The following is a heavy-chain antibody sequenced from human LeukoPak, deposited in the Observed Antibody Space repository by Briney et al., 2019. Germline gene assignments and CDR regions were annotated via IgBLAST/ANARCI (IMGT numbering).Heavy chain of an antibody. J-gene: IGHJ6*02. D-gene: IGHD3-3*01. CDR1: EFTFSNYA. CDR2: LSGSGGST. V-gene: IGHV3-23*01. Sequence: GGSLRLSCAASEFTFSNYAISWVRQAPGKGLEWVAALSGSGGSTFYADSVKGRFTISRDNSKNTLFLQMNSLRAEDTAVYYCARVGLYDFWSGYLVPYYYYGMDVWGQGTTVTVSS. CDR3: ARVGLYDFWSGYLVPYYYYGMDV.